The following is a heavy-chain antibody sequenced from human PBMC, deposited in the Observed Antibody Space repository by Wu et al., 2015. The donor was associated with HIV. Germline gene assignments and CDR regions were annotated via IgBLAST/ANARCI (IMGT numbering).Heavy chain of an antibody. V-gene: IGHV1-46*01. CDR1: GYTFTRYS. J-gene: IGHJ4*02. CDR2: IKPSGDII. D-gene: IGHD3-10*01. CDR3: ARDNDSGTYQNGGNDY. Sequence: QVQLVQSGVEVKKTGASVRVSCRTSGYTFTRYSIHWLRQAPGLSLEWMGVIKPSGDIIRYAQKFQGRVTRTRDTSTSTVFMELSSLNSEDTAIYYCARDNDSGTYQNGGNDYWGQGTLVTVSS.